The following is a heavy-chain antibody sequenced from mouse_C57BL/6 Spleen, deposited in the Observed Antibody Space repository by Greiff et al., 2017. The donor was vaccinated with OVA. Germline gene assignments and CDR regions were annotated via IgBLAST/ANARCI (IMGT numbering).Heavy chain of an antibody. D-gene: IGHD1-1*01. V-gene: IGHV1-63*01. CDR1: GYTFTNYW. CDR2: IYPGGGYT. CDR3: ARSFASHYYGSSSLWYFDV. Sequence: QIQLQQSGAELVRPGTSVKMSCKASGYTFTNYWIGWAKQRPGHGLEWIGDIYPGGGYTNYNEKFKGKATLTADKSSSTAYMQFSSLTSEDSAIYYCARSFASHYYGSSSLWYFDVWGTGTTVTVSS. J-gene: IGHJ1*03.